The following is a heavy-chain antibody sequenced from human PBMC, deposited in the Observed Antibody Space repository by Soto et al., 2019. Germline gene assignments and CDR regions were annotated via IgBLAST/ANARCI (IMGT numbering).Heavy chain of an antibody. CDR2: INAGNGNT. D-gene: IGHD1-1*01. CDR1: GYTFTSNA. J-gene: IGHJ6*02. Sequence: ASVKVSCKASGYTFTSNAMHWVRQAPGQRLEWMGWINAGNGNTKYSQKFQGRVTITRDTSASTAYMELSSLRSEDTAVYYCARDLRDPRYNWNDANYYYYGMDVWGQGTTVTVSS. CDR3: ARDLRDPRYNWNDANYYYYGMDV. V-gene: IGHV1-3*01.